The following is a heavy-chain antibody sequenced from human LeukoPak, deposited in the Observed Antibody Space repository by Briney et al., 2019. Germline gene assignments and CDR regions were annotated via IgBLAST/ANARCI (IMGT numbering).Heavy chain of an antibody. D-gene: IGHD3-16*02. V-gene: IGHV4-59*08. CDR3: ARHGFTYYDYVWGSYRTGDAFDI. CDR2: IYYSGST. CDR1: GGSISSYY. Sequence: PSETLSLTYTVSGGSISSYYWSWIRQPPGKGLEWIGYIYYSGSTNYNPSLKSRVTISVDTSKNQFSLKLSSVTAADTAVYYCARHGFTYYDYVWGSYRTGDAFDIWGQGTMVTVSS. J-gene: IGHJ3*02.